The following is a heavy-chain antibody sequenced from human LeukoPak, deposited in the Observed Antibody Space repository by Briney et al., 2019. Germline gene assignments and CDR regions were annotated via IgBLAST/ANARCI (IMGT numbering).Heavy chain of an antibody. J-gene: IGHJ4*02. CDR2: IWYDGSNK. CDR1: GFTFGAHG. CDR3: ARDGEDRSSYSDY. V-gene: IGHV3-33*01. D-gene: IGHD6-6*01. Sequence: PGGSLRLSCATSGFTFGAHGMHWVRRAPGKGLEWVADIWYDGSNKYYADSVKGRFTISRDNSKNMLYLQMNSLRAEDTAVYYCARDGEDRSSYSDYWGQGTLVTVSS.